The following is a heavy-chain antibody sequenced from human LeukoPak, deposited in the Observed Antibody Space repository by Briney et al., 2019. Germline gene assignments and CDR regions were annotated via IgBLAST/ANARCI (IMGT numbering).Heavy chain of an antibody. CDR2: ISSSSSYI. J-gene: IGHJ4*02. Sequence: GGSLRLSCAASGFTFSSYSMNWVRQAPGKGLEWVSSISSSSSYIYYADSVKGRFTISRDNAENSLYLQMNSPRAEDTAVYYCARDPGTTGTSFGYWGQGTLVTVSS. CDR3: ARDPGTTGTSFGY. D-gene: IGHD1-1*01. CDR1: GFTFSSYS. V-gene: IGHV3-21*01.